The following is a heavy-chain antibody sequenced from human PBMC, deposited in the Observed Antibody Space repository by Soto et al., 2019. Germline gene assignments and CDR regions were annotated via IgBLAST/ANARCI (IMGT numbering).Heavy chain of an antibody. CDR3: ARKVAGTGRDWFDP. Sequence: LSLTFAVYGGSFSGYYWSWIRQPPGKGLEWIGEINHSGSTNYNPSLKSRVTISVDTSKNQFSLKLSSVTAADTAVYYCARKVAGTGRDWFDPWGQGTLVTVSS. CDR2: INHSGST. D-gene: IGHD6-19*01. V-gene: IGHV4-34*01. J-gene: IGHJ5*02. CDR1: GGSFSGYY.